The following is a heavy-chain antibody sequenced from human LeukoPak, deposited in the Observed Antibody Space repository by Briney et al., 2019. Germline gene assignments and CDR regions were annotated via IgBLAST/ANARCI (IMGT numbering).Heavy chain of an antibody. J-gene: IGHJ5*02. CDR1: GFIFSSYA. CDR3: AKSGMVRGVKYNWFDP. V-gene: IGHV3-23*01. CDR2: ISGSGGST. Sequence: GGSQRLSCAASGFIFSSYAMSWVRQAPGKGLEWVSAISGSGGSTYYADSVKGRFTISRDNSKNTLYLQMNSLRAEDTAVYYCAKSGMVRGVKYNWFDPWGQGTLVAVSS. D-gene: IGHD3-10*01.